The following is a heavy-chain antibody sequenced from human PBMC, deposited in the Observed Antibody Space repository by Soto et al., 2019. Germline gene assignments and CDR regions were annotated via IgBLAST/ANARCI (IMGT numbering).Heavy chain of an antibody. CDR3: ARGGPFREWYSSGLDV. CDR2: INHSGST. Sequence: SETLSLTCAVYGGSFSGYYWSWIRQPPGKGLEWIGEINHSGSTNYNPSLKSRVTISVDTSKNQFSLKLSSVTAADTAVYYCARGGPFREWYSSGLDVWDQGTTVTVSS. V-gene: IGHV4-34*01. D-gene: IGHD6-19*01. CDR1: GGSFSGYY. J-gene: IGHJ6*02.